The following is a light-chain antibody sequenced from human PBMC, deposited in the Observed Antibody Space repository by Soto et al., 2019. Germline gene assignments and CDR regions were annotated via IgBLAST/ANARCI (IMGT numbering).Light chain of an antibody. J-gene: IGKJ4*01. CDR1: QSVSSH. CDR3: QQYGNSPPLT. CDR2: GAS. Sequence: IVLTHSPGTLSLSPLERATLSFMSSQSVSSHLAWYQQRPGQAPRLLIYGASSRATGIPDRFSGSGSGTDFTLTISRLEPEDFALYYCQQYGNSPPLTFGGGTKVDIK. V-gene: IGKV3-20*01.